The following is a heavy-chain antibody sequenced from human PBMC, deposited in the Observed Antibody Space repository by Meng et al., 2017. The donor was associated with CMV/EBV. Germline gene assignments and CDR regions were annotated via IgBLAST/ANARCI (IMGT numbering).Heavy chain of an antibody. Sequence: GSLRLSCTVSGGSISSSSYYWGWIRQPLGKGLEWIGSIYYSGSTYYNPSLKSRVTISVDTSKNQFSLKLSSVTAADTAVYYCARDRVAARPFDYWGQGTLVTVSS. V-gene: IGHV4-39*07. CDR1: GGSISSSSYY. CDR3: ARDRVAARPFDY. J-gene: IGHJ4*02. D-gene: IGHD6-6*01. CDR2: IYYSGST.